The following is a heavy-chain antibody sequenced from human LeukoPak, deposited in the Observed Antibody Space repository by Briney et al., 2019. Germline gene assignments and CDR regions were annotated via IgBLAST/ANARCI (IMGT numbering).Heavy chain of an antibody. J-gene: IGHJ6*02. D-gene: IGHD6-6*01. CDR3: ARLGIAARRDRYGMDV. CDR2: IYPSDSET. V-gene: IGHV5-51*01. Sequence: GESLKIFCKGSGYSFSSYWIGWVRQMPGKGLEWMGNIYPSDSETRYSPSFQGQVTISVDKSISTAYLQWSSLKASDTAMYYCARLGIAARRDRYGMDVWGQGTTVTVSS. CDR1: GYSFSSYW.